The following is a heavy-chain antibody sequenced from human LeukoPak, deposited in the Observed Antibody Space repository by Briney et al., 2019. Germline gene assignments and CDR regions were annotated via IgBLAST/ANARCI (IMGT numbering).Heavy chain of an antibody. J-gene: IGHJ6*02. D-gene: IGHD3-10*01. Sequence: PGGSLRLSCAASGFALSIHWLTWVRQTPGKGLEWVAHINPDGSEKSYVDSARGRFTISRDNAKNSVYLQMNSLRVDDTAVYYCARGHFGLDVWGQGATVAV. CDR3: ARGHFGLDV. CDR2: INPDGSEK. CDR1: GFALSIHW. V-gene: IGHV3-7*01.